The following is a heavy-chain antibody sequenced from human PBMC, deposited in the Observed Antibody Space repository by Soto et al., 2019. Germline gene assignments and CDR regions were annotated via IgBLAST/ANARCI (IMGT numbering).Heavy chain of an antibody. J-gene: IGHJ5*02. Sequence: ASVKVSCKASGYTFTSYGISWVRQAPGQGLEWMGWISAYNDNTNYAQKLQGRVTMTTDTSTSTAYMELRSLRSDDTAVYYCARDMSYDFWSGYSWFDPWGQGTLVTVSS. V-gene: IGHV1-18*01. D-gene: IGHD3-3*01. CDR2: ISAYNDNT. CDR1: GYTFTSYG. CDR3: ARDMSYDFWSGYSWFDP.